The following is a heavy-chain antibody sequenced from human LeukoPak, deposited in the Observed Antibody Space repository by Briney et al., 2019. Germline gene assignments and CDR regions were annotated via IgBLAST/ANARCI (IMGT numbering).Heavy chain of an antibody. D-gene: IGHD2-15*01. CDR1: GYSISSGYY. V-gene: IGHV4-38-2*01. Sequence: MPSETLSLTCAVSGYSISSGYYWGWIRQPPGKGLEWIGSIYHSGSTYYNPSLKSRVTISVDTSKNQFSLKLSSVTAADTAVYYCASQRYCSGGSCYPLDYWGQGTLVTVSS. CDR2: IYHSGST. CDR3: ASQRYCSGGSCYPLDY. J-gene: IGHJ4*02.